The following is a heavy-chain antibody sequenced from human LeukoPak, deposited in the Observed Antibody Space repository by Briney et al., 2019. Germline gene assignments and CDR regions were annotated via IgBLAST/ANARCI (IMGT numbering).Heavy chain of an antibody. D-gene: IGHD3-10*01. CDR3: AREVVGGSGSYYNHGMDV. Sequence: PSETLSLTCTVSGGSISSGDYYWSWIRQPPGKDPEWIGYIYYSGSTYYNPSLKSRVTISVDTSKNQFSLKLSSVTAADTAVYYCAREVVGGSGSYYNHGMDVWGQGTTVTVSS. CDR2: IYYSGST. J-gene: IGHJ6*02. V-gene: IGHV4-30-4*01. CDR1: GGSISSGDYY.